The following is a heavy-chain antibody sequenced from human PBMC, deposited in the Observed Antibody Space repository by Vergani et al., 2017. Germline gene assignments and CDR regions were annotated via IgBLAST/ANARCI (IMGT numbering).Heavy chain of an antibody. V-gene: IGHV4-59*01. D-gene: IGHD3-22*01. J-gene: IGHJ4*02. CDR3: STYDSSGYYGTFDY. CDR1: GGSISSYY. CDR2: IYYSGST. Sequence: QVQLQESGPGLVKPSETLSLTCTVSGGSISSYYWSWFRQPPGEGLEWIGSIYYSGSTNYNPSLKRLVTISVDTSKNQFSPKLSSVTAADTAVYYCSTYDSSGYYGTFDYWGQGTLVTVSS.